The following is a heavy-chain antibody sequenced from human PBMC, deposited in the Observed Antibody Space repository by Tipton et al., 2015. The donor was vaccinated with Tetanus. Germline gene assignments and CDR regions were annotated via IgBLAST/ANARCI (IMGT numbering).Heavy chain of an antibody. J-gene: IGHJ4*02. CDR2: IYQTGTT. D-gene: IGHD2/OR15-2a*01. CDR3: VRAAGFLGLTHDF. V-gene: IGHV4-30-4*01. CDR1: GASFSSGDYY. Sequence: TLSLTCTVSGASFSSGDYYWSWIRKPPGKDLEWIGYIYQTGTTYYNPSLKGRVAISMDRSNTQFSLRLDSLTAADTAAYYCVRAAGFLGLTHDFWGRGTLVSVSS.